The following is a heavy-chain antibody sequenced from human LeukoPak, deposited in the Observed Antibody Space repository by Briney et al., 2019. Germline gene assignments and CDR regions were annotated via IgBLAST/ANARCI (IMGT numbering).Heavy chain of an antibody. Sequence: SETLSLACAVYGGSFSGYYWSWIRQPPGKGLEWIGEINHSGSTNYNPSLKSRVTISVDTSKNQFSLKLSSVTAAGTAVYYCARGRGTDLKNYFDYWGQGTLVTVSS. CDR2: INHSGST. V-gene: IGHV4-34*01. CDR1: GGSFSGYY. CDR3: ARGRGTDLKNYFDY. J-gene: IGHJ4*02.